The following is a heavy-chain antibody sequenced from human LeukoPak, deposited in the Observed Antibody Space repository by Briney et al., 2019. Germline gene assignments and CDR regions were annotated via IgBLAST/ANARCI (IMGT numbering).Heavy chain of an antibody. D-gene: IGHD6-19*01. J-gene: IGHJ4*02. CDR1: GYTFTNYG. V-gene: IGHV1-18*01. CDR2: ISPYNGNT. Sequence: ASVKVSCKASGYTFTNYGISWVRQAPGQGLEWMGWISPYNGNTNYAQKLQGRVTMTTDTSTSTAYMELRSLRSDDTAVYYCARDPIAVAGAHYFDYWGQGTLVTVSS. CDR3: ARDPIAVAGAHYFDY.